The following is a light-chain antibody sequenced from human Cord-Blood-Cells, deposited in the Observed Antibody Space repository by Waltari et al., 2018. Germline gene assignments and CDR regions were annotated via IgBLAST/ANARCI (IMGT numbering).Light chain of an antibody. Sequence: QSALTQPRSVSGSPGQSVTISCTGPSSDVGGYNYVSWYQQHPGKAPKLMIYDVSKRPSGVPDRFSGSKSDNTASLTISGLQAEDEADYYCCSYAGSYTVVFGGGTKLTVL. CDR1: SSDVGGYNY. CDR2: DVS. J-gene: IGLJ2*01. V-gene: IGLV2-11*01. CDR3: CSYAGSYTVV.